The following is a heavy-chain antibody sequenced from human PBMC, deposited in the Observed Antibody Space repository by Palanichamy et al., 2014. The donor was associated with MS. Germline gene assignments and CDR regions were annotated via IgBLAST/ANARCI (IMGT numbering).Heavy chain of an antibody. Sequence: QLQLQESGPGLVKPSETLSLSCTVSGGSISRSSYVLGLDPPAPRKGLEWIGSIYYSGSTYYNPSLKSRVTISVDTSKNQFSLKLSSVTAADTAVYYCAREDGDYVFKSYYSGMDVWGQGTTVTVSS. J-gene: IGHJ6*02. D-gene: IGHD4-17*01. CDR2: IYYSGST. V-gene: IGHV4-39*02. CDR1: GGSISRSSYV. CDR3: AREDGDYVFKSYYSGMDV.